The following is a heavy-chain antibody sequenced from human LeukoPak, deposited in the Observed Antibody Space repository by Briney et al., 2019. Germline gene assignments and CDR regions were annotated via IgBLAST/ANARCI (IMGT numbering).Heavy chain of an antibody. CDR3: ASTEWNYAR. CDR1: GGSITNYY. V-gene: IGHV4-59*08. J-gene: IGHJ4*02. D-gene: IGHD1-7*01. CDR2: IHYSGST. Sequence: SETLSLTCTVSGGSITNYYWSWMRQPPGKGLEWIGYIHYSGSTNYNPSLRSRVTISLDTSKNQFSLRLTSVTAADTAIYYCASTEWNYARWGQGTLVTVSS.